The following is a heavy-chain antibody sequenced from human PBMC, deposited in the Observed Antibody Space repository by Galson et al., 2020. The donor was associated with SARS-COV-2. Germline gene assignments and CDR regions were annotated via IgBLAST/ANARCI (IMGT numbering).Heavy chain of an antibody. CDR2: ISYDGSNK. V-gene: IGHV3-30*04. J-gene: IGHJ1*01. CDR1: GFTFSSYA. Sequence: GESLKISCAASGFTFSSYAMHWVRQAPGKRLEWVAVISYDGSNKYYADSVKGRFTISRDNSKNTLYLQMNSLRAEDTAVYYCAREYYYDSSGYYYVAGKEYFQHWGQGTLVTVSS. D-gene: IGHD3-22*01. CDR3: AREYYYDSSGYYYVAGKEYFQH.